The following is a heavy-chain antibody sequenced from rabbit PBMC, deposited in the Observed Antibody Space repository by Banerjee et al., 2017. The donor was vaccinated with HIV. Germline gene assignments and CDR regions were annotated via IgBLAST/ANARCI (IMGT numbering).Heavy chain of an antibody. V-gene: IGHV1S40*01. J-gene: IGHJ4*01. Sequence: QSLEESGGDLVKPGASLTLTCKASGFSFSSGYYMCWVRQAPGKGLEWIACIYTGDGTTYYASWVNGRFTISKTSSTTVTLQMTSLTAADTATYFCARGDASGGGAYWYHSNLWGPGTLVTVS. CDR2: IYTGDGTT. CDR1: GFSFSSGYY. D-gene: IGHD1-1*01. CDR3: ARGDASGGGAYWYHSNL.